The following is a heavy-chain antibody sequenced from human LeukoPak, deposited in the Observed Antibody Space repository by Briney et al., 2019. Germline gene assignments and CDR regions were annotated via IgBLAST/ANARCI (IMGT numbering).Heavy chain of an antibody. CDR2: ISNTGSFI. CDR3: VRARGAGPGAHFDY. V-gene: IGHV3-11*01. CDR1: GLTFSGEY. Sequence: TGGSLRLSCAASGLTFSGEYMSWIRQAPGKGLEWVSYISNTGSFISYADSVKGRFTISRDNAKNSLYLQMNSLRAEDAAAYYCVRARGAGPGAHFDYWGQGTLVTVSS. D-gene: IGHD3-10*01. J-gene: IGHJ4*02.